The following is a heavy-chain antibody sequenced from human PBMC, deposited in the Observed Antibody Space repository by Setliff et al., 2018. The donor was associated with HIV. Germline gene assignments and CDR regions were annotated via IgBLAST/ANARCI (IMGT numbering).Heavy chain of an antibody. V-gene: IGHV1-46*01. CDR2: LNPSEGTT. J-gene: IGHJ4*02. D-gene: IGHD2-21*02. CDR3: ARELPGVCYFDD. Sequence: GASVKVSCKASGYTFTTYYIHWVRQAPGQGLEWMGILNPSEGTTSFAQKFQGRVTMTRDTSTSAIYMELNGLTSEDTAVYYCARELPGVCYFDDWGQGTLVTVSS. CDR1: GYTFTTYY.